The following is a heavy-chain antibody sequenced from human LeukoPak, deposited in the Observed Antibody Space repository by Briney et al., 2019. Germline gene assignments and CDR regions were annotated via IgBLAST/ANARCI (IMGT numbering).Heavy chain of an antibody. J-gene: IGHJ6*03. D-gene: IGHD5-12*01. Sequence: SETLSLTCTVSGGSISGYYWSWIRQPPGKGLEWIGYIYYSGSTNYNPSLKSRVTISVDTSKNQFSLKLSSVTAADTAVYYCARTQARVRYYYYMDVWGKGTTVTVSS. CDR1: GGSISGYY. V-gene: IGHV4-59*01. CDR3: ARTQARVRYYYYMDV. CDR2: IYYSGST.